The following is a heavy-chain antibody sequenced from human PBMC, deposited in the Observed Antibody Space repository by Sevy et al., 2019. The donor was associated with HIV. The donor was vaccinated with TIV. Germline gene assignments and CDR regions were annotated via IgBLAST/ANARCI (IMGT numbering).Heavy chain of an antibody. D-gene: IGHD6-19*01. Sequence: SETLSLTCSVSGGSITSNNYYWGWIRQPPGKGLEWIGSIYHSGNTYYNPSLKSRVTVSVYPSRSHFSLKVTSVAASATAVYFCASQPGYRSTYYGFSLSRTFDSWGPGTLVTVSS. CDR1: GGSITSNNYY. J-gene: IGHJ4*02. V-gene: IGHV4-39*01. CDR2: IYHSGNT. CDR3: ASQPGYRSTYYGFSLSRTFDS.